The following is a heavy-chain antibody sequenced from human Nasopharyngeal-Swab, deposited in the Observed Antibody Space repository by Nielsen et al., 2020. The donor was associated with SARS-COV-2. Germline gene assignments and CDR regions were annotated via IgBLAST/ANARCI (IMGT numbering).Heavy chain of an antibody. V-gene: IGHV1-69*06. CDR2: IIPIFGTA. CDR3: ARGVVSGSYGSLTDAFEI. J-gene: IGHJ3*02. Sequence: SVKVSCKASGGTFRTYAISWVRQAPGQGLEWMGGIIPIFGTANYAQKFQGRVTITADSSPSTVYMELSSLRSEDTAVYYCARGVVSGSYGSLTDAFEIWGQGTMVTVSS. D-gene: IGHD1-26*01. CDR1: GGTFRTYA.